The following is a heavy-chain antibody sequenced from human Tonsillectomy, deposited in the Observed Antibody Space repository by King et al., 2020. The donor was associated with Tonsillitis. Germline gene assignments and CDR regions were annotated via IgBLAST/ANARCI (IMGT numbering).Heavy chain of an antibody. CDR3: TTGLGSSGSNY. CDR1: GFTFSNAW. J-gene: IGHJ4*02. Sequence: EVQLVESGGGLVKPGGSLRVSCAASGFTFSNAWMSWVRQAPGKGLEWVGRIKSKTDGGTTDYAAPVKGRFTISRDDSKNTLYLEMNSLKTEDTAVYYCTTGLGSSGSNYWGQGTLVTVSS. CDR2: IKSKTDGGTT. D-gene: IGHD3-22*01. V-gene: IGHV3-15*01.